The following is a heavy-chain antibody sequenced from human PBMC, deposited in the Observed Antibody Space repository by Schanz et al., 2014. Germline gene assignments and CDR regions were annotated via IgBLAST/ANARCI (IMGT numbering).Heavy chain of an antibody. V-gene: IGHV4-30-4*07. CDR3: ARHGKYSSSWFDI. Sequence: QVQLQESGPGLVKPSQTLSLTCAVSGGSISSGGYSWNWIRQPPGKGLEWIVYIYYSGSTNYNPSLTDRVPMSVAPSGKHFSLKLSSGTAADTAVYYCARHGKYSSSWFDIWGQGALVIVSS. CDR1: GGSISSGGYS. D-gene: IGHD6-13*01. J-gene: IGHJ5*02. CDR2: IYYSGST.